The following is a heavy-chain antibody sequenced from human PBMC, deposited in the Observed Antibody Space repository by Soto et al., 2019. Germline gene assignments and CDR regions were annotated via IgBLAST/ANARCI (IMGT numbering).Heavy chain of an antibody. D-gene: IGHD6-13*01. CDR1: GFPFRSFT. V-gene: IGHV3-21*01. CDR2: ISSNSAYI. CDR3: TRDASRDSSARGWFDP. J-gene: IGHJ5*02. Sequence: ECSLGLSCASFGFPFRSFTMNWVRKAPGKGREWVSTISSNSAYIYYTAALRGRFTISRDNAKNSLHLQMNSLRAEDTAVYYCTRDASRDSSARGWFDPWGPGTLVTVSS.